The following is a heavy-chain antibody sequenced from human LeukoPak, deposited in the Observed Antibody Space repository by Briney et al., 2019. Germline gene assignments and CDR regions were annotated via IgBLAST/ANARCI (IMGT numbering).Heavy chain of an antibody. V-gene: IGHV1-18*01. Sequence: ASVKVSCKASGYTFTSYGISWVRQAPGQGLEWMGWISAYNGNTNYAQKLQGRVTMTTDTSTSTAYMELRSLRSDDTAVYYCARATDYDFWSGYYSFDYWGQGTLVTVSP. D-gene: IGHD3-3*01. CDR3: ARATDYDFWSGYYSFDY. CDR2: ISAYNGNT. CDR1: GYTFTSYG. J-gene: IGHJ4*02.